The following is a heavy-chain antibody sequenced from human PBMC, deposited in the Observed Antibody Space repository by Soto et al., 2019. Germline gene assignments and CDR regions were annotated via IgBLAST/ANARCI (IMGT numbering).Heavy chain of an antibody. J-gene: IGHJ4*02. CDR2: IKQNGSEK. V-gene: IGHV3-7*05. CDR3: ARDREGRSWFSFDY. D-gene: IGHD6-13*01. CDR1: GFTFSSYW. Sequence: EVQLVESGGGLVQPGGSLRLSCAASGFTFSSYWMSWVRQAPGKGLEWVANIKQNGSEKYYVYSVKGRFTISRDNAKNSLYLQMNSLRAEDTAVYYCARDREGRSWFSFDYWGQGTLVTVSS.